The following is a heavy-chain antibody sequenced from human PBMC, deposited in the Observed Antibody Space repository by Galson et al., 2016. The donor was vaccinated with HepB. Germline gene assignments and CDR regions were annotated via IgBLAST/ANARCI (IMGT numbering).Heavy chain of an antibody. CDR1: EFTFSSYV. CDR3: AKVGTIFGAVPYGMDV. Sequence: SLRLSCAASEFTFSSYVMSWVRQAPGKGLEWVSTISGNGGSTYYADTVKGRFTISRDNSKNTLYLQMNSLRAEDTAVYYCAKVGTIFGAVPYGMDVWGQGTTVTVSS. CDR2: ISGNGGST. D-gene: IGHD3-3*01. J-gene: IGHJ6*02. V-gene: IGHV3-23*01.